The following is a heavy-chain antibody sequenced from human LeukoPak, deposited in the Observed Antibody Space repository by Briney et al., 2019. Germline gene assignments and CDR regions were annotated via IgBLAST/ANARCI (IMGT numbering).Heavy chain of an antibody. CDR1: GFTFTNYA. D-gene: IGHD3-10*01. CDR3: AKDPTHHCYGSGIPNWFDP. Sequence: GGSLRLSCAASGFTFTNYAMNWVRQAPEKGLEWVSTIHGGGDVTYYADSVKGRFTISRDNSRNTLYLQMNSLRAEDTAVYYCAKDPTHHCYGSGIPNWFDPWGQGTLVTVSS. V-gene: IGHV3-23*01. CDR2: IHGGGDVT. J-gene: IGHJ5*02.